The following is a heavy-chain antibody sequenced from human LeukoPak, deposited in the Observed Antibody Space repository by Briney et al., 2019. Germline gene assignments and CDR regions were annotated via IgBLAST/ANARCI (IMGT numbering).Heavy chain of an antibody. CDR3: ASASPGIAAAFVY. Sequence: SETLSLTCAVYGGSFSGYYWSWIRHPPGKGLEWIGEINHSGSTNYNPSLKSRVTISVDTSKNQFSLKLSPVTAADTAVYYCASASPGIAAAFVYWGQGTLVTVSS. V-gene: IGHV4-34*01. CDR1: GGSFSGYY. J-gene: IGHJ4*02. CDR2: INHSGST. D-gene: IGHD6-13*01.